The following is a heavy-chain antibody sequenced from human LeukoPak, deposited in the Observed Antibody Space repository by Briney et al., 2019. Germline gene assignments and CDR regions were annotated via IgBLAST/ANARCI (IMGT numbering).Heavy chain of an antibody. D-gene: IGHD2-2*01. CDR1: GFTFSSYA. Sequence: GGSLRLSCAASGFTFSSYAMSWVRQAPGKGLEWVSAISGSGGSTYYADSVKGRFTISRDNSKNTLNLQMNSLRAEDTAVYYCAKDPRYCSSPSCPSRMYNWFDPWGQGTLVTVSS. CDR2: ISGSGGST. CDR3: AKDPRYCSSPSCPSRMYNWFDP. V-gene: IGHV3-23*01. J-gene: IGHJ5*02.